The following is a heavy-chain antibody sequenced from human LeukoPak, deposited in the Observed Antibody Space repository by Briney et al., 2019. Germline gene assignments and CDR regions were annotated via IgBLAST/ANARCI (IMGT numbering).Heavy chain of an antibody. CDR1: GGSFSGYY. CDR2: INHSGST. Sequence: SETLSLTCAVYGGSFSGYYWSWIRQPPGEGLEWIGEINHSGSTNYNPSLKSRVTISVDTSKNQFSLKLSSVTAADTAVYYCARGIGHSSSWYRRNWFDPWGQGTLVTVSS. V-gene: IGHV4-34*01. CDR3: ARGIGHSSSWYRRNWFDP. J-gene: IGHJ5*02. D-gene: IGHD6-13*01.